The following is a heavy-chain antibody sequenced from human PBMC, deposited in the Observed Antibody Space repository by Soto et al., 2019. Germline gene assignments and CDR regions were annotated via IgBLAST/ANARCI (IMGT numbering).Heavy chain of an antibody. J-gene: IGHJ5*02. CDR2: IYYSGST. CDR1: GGSISSGGYY. V-gene: IGHV4-31*03. Sequence: PSETLSLTCTVSGGSISSGGYYWSWIRQHPGKGLEWIGYIYYSGSTYYNPSLKSRVTISVDTSKNQFSLKLSSVTAADPAVYYCARVSEGGDYGDYFWFDPWGQGTLVTVSS. D-gene: IGHD4-17*01. CDR3: ARVSEGGDYGDYFWFDP.